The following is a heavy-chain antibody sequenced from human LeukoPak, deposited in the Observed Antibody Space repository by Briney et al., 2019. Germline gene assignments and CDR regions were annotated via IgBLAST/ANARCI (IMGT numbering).Heavy chain of an antibody. J-gene: IGHJ6*04. Sequence: EASVTVSCKASGYTFTSYGISWVRQAPGQGLEWMGWISAYNGNTNYAQKLQGRVTMTTDTSTSTAYMELRSLRSDDTAVYYCATIGYCSSTSCPYYYYGMDVWGKGTTVTVSS. V-gene: IGHV1-18*04. D-gene: IGHD2-2*01. CDR3: ATIGYCSSTSCPYYYYGMDV. CDR1: GYTFTSYG. CDR2: ISAYNGNT.